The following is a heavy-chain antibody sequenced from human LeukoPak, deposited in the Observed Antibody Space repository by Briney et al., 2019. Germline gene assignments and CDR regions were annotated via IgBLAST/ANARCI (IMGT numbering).Heavy chain of an antibody. Sequence: PGGSLRLSCAASGFTVSSNYMSWARQAPGKGLEWVSVIYSGGSTYYADSVKGRFTISRDNSKTTLYLQMNSLRTEDTAVYYCARRGLGSSWHSMDSWGQGTLVTVSS. CDR3: ARRGLGSSWHSMDS. CDR1: GFTVSSNY. J-gene: IGHJ4*02. D-gene: IGHD6-13*01. V-gene: IGHV3-53*05. CDR2: IYSGGST.